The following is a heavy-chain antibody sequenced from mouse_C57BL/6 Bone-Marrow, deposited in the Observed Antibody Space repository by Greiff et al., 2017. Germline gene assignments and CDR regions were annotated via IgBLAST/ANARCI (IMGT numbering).Heavy chain of an antibody. CDR3: AREAYYYGSEGAMYY. CDR2: IYPGDGDT. J-gene: IGHJ4*01. D-gene: IGHD1-1*01. CDR1: GYAFSSSW. Sequence: LVESGPELVKPGASVKISCKASGYAFSSSWMNWVKQRPGQGLEWIGRIYPGDGDTNYNGKFKGKATLTADKSSSTAYMQLSSLTSEDSAVYFCAREAYYYGSEGAMYYWGQGTSVTVS. V-gene: IGHV1-82*01.